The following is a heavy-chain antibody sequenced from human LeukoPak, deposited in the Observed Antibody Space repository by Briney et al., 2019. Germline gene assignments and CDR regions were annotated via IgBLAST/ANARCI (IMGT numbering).Heavy chain of an antibody. Sequence: SVKVSCKASGYTFTSYDINWVRQAPGQGLEWMGGIIPIFGTANYAQKFQGRVSITADKSTSTVYMELNSLTSEDTAVYYCASEISGYESEVDWYFDLWGRGTLVTVSS. CDR2: IIPIFGTA. V-gene: IGHV1-69*06. CDR1: GYTFTSYD. D-gene: IGHD5-12*01. CDR3: ASEISGYESEVDWYFDL. J-gene: IGHJ2*01.